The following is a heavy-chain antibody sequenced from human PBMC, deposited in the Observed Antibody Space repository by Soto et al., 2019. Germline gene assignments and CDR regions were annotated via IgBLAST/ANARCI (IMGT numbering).Heavy chain of an antibody. Sequence: GGSLRLSCTASGFTFGDYAMSWVRQAPGKGLEWVGFIRSKAYGGTTEYAASVKGRFTISRDDSKSIAYLQMNSLKTEDTAVYYCIRDGSEIVVVPAAIGYWGQGTLVTVSS. J-gene: IGHJ4*02. D-gene: IGHD2-2*02. V-gene: IGHV3-49*04. CDR2: IRSKAYGGTT. CDR3: IRDGSEIVVVPAAIGY. CDR1: GFTFGDYA.